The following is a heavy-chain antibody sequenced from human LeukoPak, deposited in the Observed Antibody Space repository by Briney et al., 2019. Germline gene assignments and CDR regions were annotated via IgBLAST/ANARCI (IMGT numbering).Heavy chain of an antibody. CDR1: GFTFSGSA. D-gene: IGHD5-18*01. J-gene: IGHJ4*02. CDR2: IRTKASSYAT. V-gene: IGHV3-73*01. CDR3: TRLEGTAIANDY. Sequence: GGSLRLSCAASGFTFSGSAIHWVRQASGKGLEWVGRIRTKASSYATGYAASVNGRFTISRDDSKNTAYLQMSSLKTEDTAVYYCTRLEGTAIANDYWGQGTLVTVSS.